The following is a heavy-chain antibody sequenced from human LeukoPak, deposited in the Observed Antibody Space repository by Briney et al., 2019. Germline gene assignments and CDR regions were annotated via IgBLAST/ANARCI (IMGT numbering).Heavy chain of an antibody. CDR2: INPNSGGT. D-gene: IGHD5-24*01. CDR1: GYTFTGYY. CDR3: AREIPLMAAFDI. J-gene: IGHJ3*02. V-gene: IGHV1-2*02. Sequence: ASVRVSCKASGYTFTGYYMHWVRQAPGQGLEWMGWINPNSGGTNYAQKFQGRVTMTRDTSINTAYMELSRLRSDDTAVYYCAREIPLMAAFDIWGQGTMVTVSS.